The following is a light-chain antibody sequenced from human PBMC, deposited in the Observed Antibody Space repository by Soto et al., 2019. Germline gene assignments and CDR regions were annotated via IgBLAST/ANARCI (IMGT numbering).Light chain of an antibody. CDR2: QAS. J-gene: IGKJ1*01. CDR3: QQYSSHST. CDR1: QSTSSY. V-gene: IGKV1-5*03. Sequence: IQSTPSHSTLPASLRDRVTLTCRASQSTSSYLAWYQQKPGKAPKLLIYQASSLENGVPSRFSGSGSGTEFSLTISSLQPDDFATYYCQQYSSHSTFGQGTKVDIK.